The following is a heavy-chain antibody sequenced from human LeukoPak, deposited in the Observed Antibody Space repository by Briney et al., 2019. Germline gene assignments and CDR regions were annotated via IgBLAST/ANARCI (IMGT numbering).Heavy chain of an antibody. Sequence: GASVKVSCKASGYTFTSYDMNWVRQTTGQGLEWMGWMNPNSGNTDYAQKFQGRVTMTRNTSISTAYMELSSLRSEDTAVYYCARGKYCSSTSCKDYWGQGTLVTVSS. CDR1: GYTFTSYD. D-gene: IGHD2-2*01. CDR3: ARGKYCSSTSCKDY. CDR2: MNPNSGNT. J-gene: IGHJ4*02. V-gene: IGHV1-8*01.